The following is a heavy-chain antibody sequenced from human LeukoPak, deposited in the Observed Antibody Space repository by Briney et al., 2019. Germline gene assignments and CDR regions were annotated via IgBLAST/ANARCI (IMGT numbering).Heavy chain of an antibody. CDR3: ARSKQQLVWGWFDP. CDR2: IFHGGNT. Sequence: SETLSLTCTVSGDSITSSAFYWGWIRQAPGKGLEWIGNIFHGGNTHYNPSLKSRVTISVDTSKNQFSLKLSSVTAADTAVYYCARSKQQLVWGWFDPWGQGTLVTVSS. V-gene: IGHV4-39*01. CDR1: GDSITSSAFY. D-gene: IGHD6-13*01. J-gene: IGHJ5*02.